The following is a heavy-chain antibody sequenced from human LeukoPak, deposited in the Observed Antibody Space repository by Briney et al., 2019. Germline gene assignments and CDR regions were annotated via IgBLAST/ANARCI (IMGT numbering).Heavy chain of an antibody. CDR1: GGTFSSYT. V-gene: IGHV1-69*13. Sequence: GASVKVSCKASGGTFSSYTISWVRQAPGQGLEWVGRFIPMFAATNYAQKFHGRVTITADESTSTAYMELSSLISEDTAMYYCTRHPPLDAFDVWGQGTMVSVSS. J-gene: IGHJ3*01. CDR2: FIPMFAAT. CDR3: TRHPPLDAFDV.